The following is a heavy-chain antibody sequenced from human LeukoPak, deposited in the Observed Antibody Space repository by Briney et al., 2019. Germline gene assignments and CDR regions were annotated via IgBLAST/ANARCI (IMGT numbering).Heavy chain of an antibody. CDR3: ATAVDDYVWGSYRYPPDY. J-gene: IGHJ4*02. V-gene: IGHV1-24*01. CDR1: GYTFTELS. D-gene: IGHD3-16*02. CDR2: FDPEDGET. Sequence: ASVKVSCKVSGYTFTELSMHWVRQAPGKGLEWMGGFDPEDGETIYAQKFQGRVTMTEDTSTDTAYMELSSLRSEDTAVYYCATAVDDYVWGSYRYPPDYWGQGTLATVSS.